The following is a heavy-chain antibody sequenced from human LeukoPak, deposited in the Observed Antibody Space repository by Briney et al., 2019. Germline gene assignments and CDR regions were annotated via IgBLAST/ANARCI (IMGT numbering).Heavy chain of an antibody. J-gene: IGHJ4*02. V-gene: IGHV4-34*01. CDR3: ARGLGLPY. D-gene: IGHD3/OR15-3a*01. CDR2: INHSGST. CDR1: GGSFSGYY. Sequence: SETLSLTCAVYGGSFSGYYWSWIRQPPGKGLEWIGEINHSGSTNYNPSLKSRVTISVDTSKNQFSLKLSTVTAADTAVYYCARGLGLPYWGQGTLVTVSS.